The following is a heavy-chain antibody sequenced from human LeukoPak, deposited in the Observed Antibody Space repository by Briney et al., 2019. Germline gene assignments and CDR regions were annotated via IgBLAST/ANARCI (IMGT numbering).Heavy chain of an antibody. J-gene: IGHJ5*02. V-gene: IGHV4-59*08. CDR1: GGSISTYY. CDR3: ARWNSSSWLQYNWFDP. D-gene: IGHD6-13*01. Sequence: SETLSLTCTVSGGSISTYYWNWIRQPPGKGLEGIGYIYYSGSTNYNPSLTGRVTISVDTSKNQFSLKLSSVTAADTAVYYCARWNSSSWLQYNWFDPWGQGTLVTVSS. CDR2: IYYSGST.